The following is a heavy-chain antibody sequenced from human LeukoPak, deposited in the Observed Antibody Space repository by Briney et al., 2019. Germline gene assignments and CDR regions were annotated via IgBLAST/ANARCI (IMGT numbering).Heavy chain of an antibody. CDR1: GYTFTGYY. J-gene: IGHJ4*02. Sequence: ASVKVSCKASGYTFTGYYMHWVRQAPGQGREWMGWIDPNSGGTNDAQKFQGRVTMTRDTSISTAYMELRSLRSDDTAVYYCARGGYDFWSGYYPIYFDYWGQGTLVTVSS. CDR2: IDPNSGGT. V-gene: IGHV1-2*02. CDR3: ARGGYDFWSGYYPIYFDY. D-gene: IGHD3-3*01.